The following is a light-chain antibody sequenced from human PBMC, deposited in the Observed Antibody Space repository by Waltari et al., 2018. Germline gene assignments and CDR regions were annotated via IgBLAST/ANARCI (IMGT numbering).Light chain of an antibody. Sequence: SYVLTQPPSVSVAPGQTARITCGGNNIGDKSVHWYQQKPGQAPVVVVYDDSDRPSGIPERFSGSNSGNTATLTISTVEAGDEADYYCQVWDSSSDPYVLFGGGTKLTVL. CDR3: QVWDSSSDPYVL. CDR1: NIGDKS. V-gene: IGLV3-21*02. J-gene: IGLJ2*01. CDR2: DDS.